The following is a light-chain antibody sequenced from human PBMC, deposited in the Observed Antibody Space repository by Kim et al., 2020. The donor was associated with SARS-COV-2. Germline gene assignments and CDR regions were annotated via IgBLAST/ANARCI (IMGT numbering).Light chain of an antibody. CDR3: QQYNSWPPKYT. CDR1: QSVSNN. CDR2: GAS. Sequence: IVMTQSPATLSVSPGERATLSCRASQSVSNNLAWYQHKPGQAPRLLIYGASTRATGIPARFSGSGSGTEFTLTISSLLSEDSAVYYCQQYNSWPPKYTFGQGTKLEI. V-gene: IGKV3-15*01. J-gene: IGKJ2*01.